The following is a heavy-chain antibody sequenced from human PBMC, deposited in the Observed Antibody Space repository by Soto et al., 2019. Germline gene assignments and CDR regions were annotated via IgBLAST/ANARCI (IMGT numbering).Heavy chain of an antibody. J-gene: IGHJ4*02. Sequence: SETLSLTCTVSGGSISSYYWSWIRQPPGKGLEWIGHIYYSGSANYNPSLKSRVTISLDTSKNQFSLKLTSVTAADTAMYYCARDPTYTTSSAFDYWGQGTLVTVSS. D-gene: IGHD6-6*01. V-gene: IGHV4-59*01. CDR2: IYYSGSA. CDR3: ARDPTYTTSSAFDY. CDR1: GGSISSYY.